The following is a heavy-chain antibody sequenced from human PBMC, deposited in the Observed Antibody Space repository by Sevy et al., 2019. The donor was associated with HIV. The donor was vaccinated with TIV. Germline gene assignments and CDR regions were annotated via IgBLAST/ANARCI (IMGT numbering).Heavy chain of an antibody. D-gene: IGHD5-12*01. J-gene: IGHJ6*02. CDR2: IIPIFGTA. V-gene: IGHV1-69*13. Sequence: ASVKVSCKASGGTFSSYAISWVRQAPGQGLEWMGGIIPIFGTANDAQKFQGRVTITADESTSTAYMELSSLRSEDTAVYYCAGRYSGYDTDYYYYGMDVWCQGTTVTVSS. CDR3: AGRYSGYDTDYYYYGMDV. CDR1: GGTFSSYA.